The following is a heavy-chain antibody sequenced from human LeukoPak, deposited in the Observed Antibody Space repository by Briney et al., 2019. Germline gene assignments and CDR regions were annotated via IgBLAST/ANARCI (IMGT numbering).Heavy chain of an antibody. CDR1: GFTFSSYS. Sequence: TGGSLRLSCAASGFTFSSYSMNWVRQAPGKGLEWVSSISSSSSYIYYADSVKGRFTISRDNSKNTLYLQMNSLRAEDTALYYCAKDRDYYLVGFFDYWGQGTLVTVSS. J-gene: IGHJ4*02. CDR2: ISSSSSYI. CDR3: AKDRDYYLVGFFDY. D-gene: IGHD3-10*01. V-gene: IGHV3-21*04.